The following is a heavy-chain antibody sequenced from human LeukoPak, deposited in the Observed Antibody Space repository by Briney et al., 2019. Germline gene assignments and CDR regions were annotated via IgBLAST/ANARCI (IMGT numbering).Heavy chain of an antibody. Sequence: SVKVSCKASGGTFSSYVISWVRQAPGQGLEWMGRIIPILGIANYAQKFQGRVTITADKSTSTAYMELSSLRSEDTAVYYCARGSSAGYYYYYYYMDVWGKGTTVTVSS. CDR3: ARGSSAGYYYYYYYMDV. CDR2: IIPILGIA. D-gene: IGHD6-25*01. V-gene: IGHV1-69*04. J-gene: IGHJ6*03. CDR1: GGTFSSYV.